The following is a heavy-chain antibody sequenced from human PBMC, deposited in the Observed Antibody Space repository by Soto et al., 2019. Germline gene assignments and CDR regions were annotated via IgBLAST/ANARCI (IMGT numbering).Heavy chain of an antibody. J-gene: IGHJ6*02. CDR1: GFTFSNYP. CDR3: SRLPPERYSAYDFPMDV. Sequence: GGSLRLSCAPSGFTFSNYPMTWVRQAPGKGLEWISYISNTGSSIYYADSVKGRFTISRDNAKNTLYLQMNNLKTDDTAVYYCSRLPPERYSAYDFPMDVWGQGTTVTVSS. V-gene: IGHV3-48*01. CDR2: ISNTGSSI. D-gene: IGHD5-12*01.